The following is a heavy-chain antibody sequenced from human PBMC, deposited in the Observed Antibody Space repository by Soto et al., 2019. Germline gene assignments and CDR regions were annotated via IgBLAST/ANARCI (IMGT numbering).Heavy chain of an antibody. J-gene: IGHJ6*02. Sequence: GESLKISCKGSGYSFTSYWIGWVRQMPGKGLELMGIICPGDSDARYSPSFQGQVTISADKSISTAYLQWSSLKASDTAMYYCARLLASSHYYYYGMDVWGQGTTVTSP. V-gene: IGHV5-51*01. CDR3: ARLLASSHYYYYGMDV. D-gene: IGHD2-15*01. CDR1: GYSFTSYW. CDR2: ICPGDSDA.